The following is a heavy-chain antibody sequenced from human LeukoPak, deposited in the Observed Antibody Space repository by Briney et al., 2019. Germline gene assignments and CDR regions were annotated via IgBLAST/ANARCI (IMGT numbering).Heavy chain of an antibody. CDR3: ARDRGGDIVVVPAATTYYYYYYMDV. Sequence: GGSLRLSCAASGFTFDNYGMSWVRHAPGKGLEWVSGINWNGGDTGYADSVKGRFTISRDNAKNSLYLQMNSLRAEDTALYYCARDRGGDIVVVPAATTYYYYYYMDVWGKGTTVTVSS. J-gene: IGHJ6*03. CDR1: GFTFDNYG. V-gene: IGHV3-20*04. CDR2: INWNGGDT. D-gene: IGHD2-2*01.